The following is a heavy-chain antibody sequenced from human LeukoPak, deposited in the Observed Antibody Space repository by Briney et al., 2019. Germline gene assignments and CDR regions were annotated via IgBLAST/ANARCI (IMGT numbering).Heavy chain of an antibody. CDR3: AKGVNHYDTSGYYPYYFDY. CDR1: RFTFSTYA. V-gene: IGHV3-23*01. D-gene: IGHD3-22*01. Sequence: GGSLRLSCAASRFTFSTYAMSWVRQAAGKGLEWVSSISGSCGSTYHADPVKGRFTIYRDNSKQTLYLQMNSLRAEDTAVYYCAKGVNHYDTSGYYPYYFDYWGQGTLVTVSS. J-gene: IGHJ4*02. CDR2: ISGSCGST.